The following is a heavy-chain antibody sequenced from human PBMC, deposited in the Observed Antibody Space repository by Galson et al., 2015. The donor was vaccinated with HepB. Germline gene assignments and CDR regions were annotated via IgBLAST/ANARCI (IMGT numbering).Heavy chain of an antibody. CDR2: FEPEDGET. CDR1: GYTLTELS. D-gene: IGHD3-3*01. V-gene: IGHV1-24*01. J-gene: IGHJ1*01. CDR3: ATDRRTYYDFWSGSEYFQH. Sequence: SVKVSCKVSGYTLTELSMHWVRQAPGKGLEWMGGFEPEDGETIYAQKFQGRVTMTEDTSTDTAYMELSSLRSEDTAVYYCATDRRTYYDFWSGSEYFQHWGQGTLVTVSS.